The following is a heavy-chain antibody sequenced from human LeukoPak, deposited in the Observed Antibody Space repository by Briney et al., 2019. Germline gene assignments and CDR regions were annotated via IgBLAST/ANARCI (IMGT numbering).Heavy chain of an antibody. V-gene: IGHV3-7*04. Sequence: GGSLRLSCAASGFNFRTYWMSWVRQAPGKGLEWVANIHPDGNEKYHVDSVKGRFTIFRDNAKNFLYLQMNSLRAEDTALYYCPRGDDFSGDNWGQGTLVTVSS. J-gene: IGHJ4*02. D-gene: IGHD3-10*01. CDR1: GFNFRTYW. CDR2: IHPDGNEK. CDR3: PRGDDFSGDN.